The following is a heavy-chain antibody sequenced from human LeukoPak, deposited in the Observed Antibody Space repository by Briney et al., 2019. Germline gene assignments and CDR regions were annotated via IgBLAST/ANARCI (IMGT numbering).Heavy chain of an antibody. CDR3: ARAIGITIFGVVTPTHFDY. V-gene: IGHV1-2*02. CDR1: GYTFTGYY. J-gene: IGHJ4*02. Sequence: APVKVSCKASGYTFTGYYMHWVRQAPGQGLEWMGWINPNSGGTNYAQKFQGRVTMTRDTSISTAYMELSRLRSDDTAVYYCARAIGITIFGVVTPTHFDYWGQGTLVTVSS. CDR2: INPNSGGT. D-gene: IGHD3-3*01.